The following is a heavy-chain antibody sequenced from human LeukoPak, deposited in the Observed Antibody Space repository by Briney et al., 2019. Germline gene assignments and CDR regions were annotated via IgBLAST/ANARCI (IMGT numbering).Heavy chain of an antibody. Sequence: GGSLRLSCADPGFTFSSSGMHWVRPAPGKGLEWVAVISYDGSNKYYADSVKGRFTIARDNCKSTLYRQMNSLRAEDTAVYYCAKDHDYVWCSYRYTGFDYWGQGTLVTVSS. CDR3: AKDHDYVWCSYRYTGFDY. CDR2: ISYDGSNK. CDR1: GFTFSSSG. V-gene: IGHV3-30*18. D-gene: IGHD3-16*02. J-gene: IGHJ4*02.